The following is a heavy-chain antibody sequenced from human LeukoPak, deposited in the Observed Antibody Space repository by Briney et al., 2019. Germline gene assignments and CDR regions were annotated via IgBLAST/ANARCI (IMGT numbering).Heavy chain of an antibody. CDR2: IYTSGST. CDR3: ARVTQGTGESNWFDP. V-gene: IGHV4-4*07. J-gene: IGHJ5*02. D-gene: IGHD7-27*01. Sequence: PSETLSLTCTVSGGSISSYYWSWIRQPAGKGLEWIGRIYTSGSTNYNPSLKSRVTMSVDTSKNQFSLKLSSVTAADTAVYYCARVTQGTGESNWFDPWGQGTLVTVSS. CDR1: GGSISSYY.